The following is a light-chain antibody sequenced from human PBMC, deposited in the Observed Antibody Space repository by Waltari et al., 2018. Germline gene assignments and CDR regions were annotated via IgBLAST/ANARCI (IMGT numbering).Light chain of an antibody. Sequence: QSALTQPASVSGSPGQSITISCSGTDSDVGAYDFVSWYQQHPGKAPHLIIYEVSNRPSVISNRFSASKSGNTVSLTISGLQAEDEADYYCSSYTTSSAPGVFGTGTRVTVL. CDR2: EVS. CDR3: SSYTTSSAPGV. V-gene: IGLV2-14*01. J-gene: IGLJ1*01. CDR1: DSDVGAYDF.